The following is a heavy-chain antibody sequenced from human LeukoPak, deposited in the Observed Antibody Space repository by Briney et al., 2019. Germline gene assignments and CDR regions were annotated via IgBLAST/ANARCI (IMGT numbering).Heavy chain of an antibody. CDR3: ARDSPVVARARYFQH. V-gene: IGHV4-30-4*07. CDR1: GGSISSGGYS. D-gene: IGHD4-23*01. J-gene: IGHJ1*01. CDR2: IYYSGST. Sequence: SETLSLTCAVSGGSISSGGYSWSWIRQPPGKGLEWIGYIYYSGSTYYNPSLKSRVTISVDTSKNQLSLKLSSVTAADTAVYYCARDSPVVARARYFQHWGQGTLVTVSS.